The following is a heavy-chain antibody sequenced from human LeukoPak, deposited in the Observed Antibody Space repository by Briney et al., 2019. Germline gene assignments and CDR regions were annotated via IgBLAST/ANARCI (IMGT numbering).Heavy chain of an antibody. CDR2: ISGSGGST. V-gene: IGHV3-23*01. Sequence: GGSLRLSCAASGFTFSSYAMSWVRQAPGKGLEWVSAISGSGGSTNYADSVKGRFTISRDNSKNTLYLQMNSLRAEDTAVYYCARSDDYGDYLVDYWGQGTLVTVSS. D-gene: IGHD4-17*01. CDR1: GFTFSSYA. J-gene: IGHJ4*02. CDR3: ARSDDYGDYLVDY.